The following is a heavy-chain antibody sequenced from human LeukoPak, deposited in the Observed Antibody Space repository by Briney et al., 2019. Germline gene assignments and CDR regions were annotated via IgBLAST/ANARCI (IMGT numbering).Heavy chain of an antibody. D-gene: IGHD1-26*01. CDR2: ISWNSGSI. CDR3: AKDIQRSRGSYYVDAFDI. Sequence: GRSLRLSCAASGFTFDDYAMHWVRQAPGKGLEWVSGISWNSGSIGYADSVKGRFTISRDNAKNSLYLQMNSLRAEDTALYYRAKDIQRSRGSYYVDAFDIWGQGTMVTVSS. J-gene: IGHJ3*02. V-gene: IGHV3-9*01. CDR1: GFTFDDYA.